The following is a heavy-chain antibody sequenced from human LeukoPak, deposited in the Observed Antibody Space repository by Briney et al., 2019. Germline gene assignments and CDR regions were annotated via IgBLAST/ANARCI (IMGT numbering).Heavy chain of an antibody. CDR1: GDSISSGSYY. D-gene: IGHD6-13*01. V-gene: IGHV4-61*02. J-gene: IGHJ4*02. CDR3: ARAPYSSSWYRPAPFDY. CDR2: IYTSGST. Sequence: SETLSLTCTVSGDSISSGSYYWSWIRQPAGKGLEWIGRIYTSGSTNYNPSLKSRVTISVDTSNNQFSLKVSSVTAADTAVYYCARAPYSSSWYRPAPFDYWGQGTLVTVSS.